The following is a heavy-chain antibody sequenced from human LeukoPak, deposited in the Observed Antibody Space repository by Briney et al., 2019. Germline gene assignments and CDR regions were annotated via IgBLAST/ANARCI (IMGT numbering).Heavy chain of an antibody. V-gene: IGHV4-39*07. D-gene: IGHD3-9*01. CDR1: GGSISSSSYY. Sequence: SETLSLTCTVSGGSISSSSYYWGWIRQPPGKGLEWIGSIYYSGSTYYNPSLKSRVTISVDTSKNQFSLKLSSVTAADTAVYYCARDSGDILTGYYSGFDYWGQGTLVTVSS. CDR3: ARDSGDILTGYYSGFDY. J-gene: IGHJ4*02. CDR2: IYYSGST.